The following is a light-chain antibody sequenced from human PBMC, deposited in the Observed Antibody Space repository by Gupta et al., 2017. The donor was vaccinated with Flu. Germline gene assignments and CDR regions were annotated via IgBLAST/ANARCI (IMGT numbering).Light chain of an antibody. Sequence: VTISSTSSGSIIRNNDVCWYQHHPGTAPNLLIDDNNKRPSVIPDRFSGSKSDTTATLSITGVQTEEEADYYCGPRDNSRSVVVFGGGTKLTVL. CDR3: GPRDNSRSVVV. CDR2: DNN. V-gene: IGLV1-51*02. J-gene: IGLJ2*01. CDR1: GSIIRNND.